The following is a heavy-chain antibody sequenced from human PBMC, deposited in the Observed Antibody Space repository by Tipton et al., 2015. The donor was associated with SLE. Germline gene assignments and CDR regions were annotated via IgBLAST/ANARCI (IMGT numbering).Heavy chain of an antibody. CDR3: ARESRSSSWYYFDY. J-gene: IGHJ4*02. Sequence: LSLTCTVSGGSISSGSYYWSWIRQPAGKGLEWIGYIYTSGSTNYNPSLKSRVTISVDTSKNQFSLKLSSVTAADTAVYYCARESRSSSWYYFDYWGQGTLVTVSS. D-gene: IGHD6-13*01. V-gene: IGHV4-61*09. CDR1: GGSISSGSYY. CDR2: IYTSGST.